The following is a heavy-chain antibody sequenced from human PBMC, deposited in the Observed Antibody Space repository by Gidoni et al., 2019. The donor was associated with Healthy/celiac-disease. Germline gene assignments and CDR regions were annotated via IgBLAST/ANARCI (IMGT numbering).Heavy chain of an antibody. Sequence: QVQLQQSGPGLVKPSQTLSLTCTVPGGSISSGDYYWCWIRQPPGKGLEWFGYTHYSGSSYYNPSLKSGVTVSVDTSKNQSALKLSSVTAADTAVYYCASRDNVVVTALDYWGQGTLVTVSS. CDR3: ASRDNVVVTALDY. D-gene: IGHD2-21*02. V-gene: IGHV4-30-4*01. CDR2: THYSGSS. CDR1: GGSISSGDYY. J-gene: IGHJ4*02.